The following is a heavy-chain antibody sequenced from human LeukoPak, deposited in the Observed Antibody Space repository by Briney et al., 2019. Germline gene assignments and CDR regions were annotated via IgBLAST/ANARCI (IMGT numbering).Heavy chain of an antibody. CDR3: ARLNNWGYY. Sequence: SETLSHTRTVSGDSISSSSYYWGWIRQPPGKGLEWIGSIYYSGSTYYNPSLKNRVTISVDTSKNQFSLKLNSVTAADTAIYYCARLNNWGYYWGHGTLFNVSS. D-gene: IGHD7-27*01. CDR1: GDSISSSSYY. J-gene: IGHJ4*01. CDR2: IYYSGST. V-gene: IGHV4-39*01.